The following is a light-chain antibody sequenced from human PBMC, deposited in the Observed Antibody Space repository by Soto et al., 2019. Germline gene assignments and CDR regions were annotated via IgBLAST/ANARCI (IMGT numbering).Light chain of an antibody. CDR2: GAS. CDR3: KQYNTLDPT. Sequence: EIVMTQSPATLSVSPGERATLSCRARQGVRSNLGWYQQKSGQAPRLLIYGASTRATGAPARFSGSGSGTKFTLTITSLQSEDFAVYYCKQYNTLDPTFGQGTKMEIK. J-gene: IGKJ1*01. CDR1: QGVRSN. V-gene: IGKV3-15*01.